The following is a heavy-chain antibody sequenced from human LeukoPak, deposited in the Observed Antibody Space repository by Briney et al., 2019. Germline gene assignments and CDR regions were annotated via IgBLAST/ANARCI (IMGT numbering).Heavy chain of an antibody. V-gene: IGHV3-33*01. CDR1: GFIFSHYG. CDR2: TWYDESNK. CDR3: ASDLWCCADCYGTFDI. J-gene: IGHJ3*02. Sequence: GGSLRLSCAASGFIFSHYGMHWVRQAPGKGLEWVALTWYDESNKYYADSVKGRFTISRDNSKNTLYLQMNSLRAEDTAVYYCASDLWCCADCYGTFDIWGQGTMVSVSS. D-gene: IGHD2-21*02.